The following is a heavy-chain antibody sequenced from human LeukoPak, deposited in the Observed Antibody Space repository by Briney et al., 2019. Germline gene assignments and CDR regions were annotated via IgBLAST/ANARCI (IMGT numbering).Heavy chain of an antibody. CDR3: AKDQKTTSALNYYYYYMDV. V-gene: IGHV3-48*01. CDR2: ISSSSSTI. D-gene: IGHD1-7*01. J-gene: IGHJ6*03. CDR1: GFTFRSHA. Sequence: GGSLRLSCAVSGFTFRSHAVSWVRQAPGKGLEWVSYISSSSSTIYYADSVKGRFTISRDNAKNSLYLQMNSLRAEDTAVYYCAKDQKTTSALNYYYYYMDVWGKGTTVTVSS.